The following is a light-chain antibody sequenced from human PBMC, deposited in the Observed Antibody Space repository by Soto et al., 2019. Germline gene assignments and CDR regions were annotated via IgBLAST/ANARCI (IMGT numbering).Light chain of an antibody. V-gene: IGLV2-14*03. Sequence: QSVLTQPASVSGSPGQSITISCTGTTSDVGAYNHVSWYQHHPGKAPKLMIYDVSNQPSGVSNRFSGSKSGNTASLTISGPQAEDEADYYCLSYTTSTTYVFGTGTKVTVL. CDR1: TSDVGAYNH. CDR3: LSYTTSTTYV. CDR2: DVS. J-gene: IGLJ1*01.